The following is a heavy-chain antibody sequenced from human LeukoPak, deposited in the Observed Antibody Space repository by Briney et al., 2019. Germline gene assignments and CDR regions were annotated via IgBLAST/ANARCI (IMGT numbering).Heavy chain of an antibody. J-gene: IGHJ3*02. V-gene: IGHV3-66*04. CDR2: IYSGGTT. Sequence: PGGSLRLSCAVSGFTVSSNYISWVRQAPGKGLEWVSVIYSGGTTYYADSVKGRFTISRDNAKNSLYLQMNSLRAEDTAVYYCARLLGYDAFDIWGRGTMVTVSS. CDR1: GFTVSSNY. CDR3: ARLLGYDAFDI. D-gene: IGHD6-25*01.